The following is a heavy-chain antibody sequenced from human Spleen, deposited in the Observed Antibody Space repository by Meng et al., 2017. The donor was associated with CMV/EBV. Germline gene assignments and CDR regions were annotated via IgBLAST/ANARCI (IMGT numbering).Heavy chain of an antibody. CDR3: ARGEDTPMAGVWFDP. D-gene: IGHD5-18*01. Sequence: GSLNIGDYYWSWIRQSPGTGLEWIGYIYYSGSPFYSPSLKSRVTMSVDTSKNQFSLKLTSVTAADTALYYCARGEDTPMAGVWFDPWGQGTLVTVSS. J-gene: IGHJ5*02. V-gene: IGHV4-30-4*08. CDR1: GSLNIGDYY. CDR2: IYYSGSP.